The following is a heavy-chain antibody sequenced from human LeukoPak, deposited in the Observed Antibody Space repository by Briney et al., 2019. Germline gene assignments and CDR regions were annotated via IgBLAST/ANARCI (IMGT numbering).Heavy chain of an antibody. V-gene: IGHV3-21*01. Sequence: KPGGSLRLSCAASGFTFSSYSMNWVRQAPGKGLEWVSSISSSSSYIYYADSVKGRFTISRDNAKNSLYLQMNSLRAEDTAVYYCARVTVAGTPSFDYWGQGTLVTVSS. CDR3: ARVTVAGTPSFDY. CDR1: GFTFSSYS. J-gene: IGHJ4*02. CDR2: ISSSSSYI. D-gene: IGHD6-19*01.